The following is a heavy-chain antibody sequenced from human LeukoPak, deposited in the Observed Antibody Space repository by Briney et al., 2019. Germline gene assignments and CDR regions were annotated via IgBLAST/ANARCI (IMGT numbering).Heavy chain of an antibody. CDR1: GFTFSSYG. CDR3: AKRQGSS. CDR2: ISGSGGST. V-gene: IGHV3-23*01. Sequence: ASLRLSCAASGFTFSSYGMSWVRQAPGKGLEWVSAISGSGGSTYYADSVKGRFTISRENTKNTLYLQINSLRAEDTAVYYCAKRQGSSWGQGTLVTVSS. J-gene: IGHJ5*02.